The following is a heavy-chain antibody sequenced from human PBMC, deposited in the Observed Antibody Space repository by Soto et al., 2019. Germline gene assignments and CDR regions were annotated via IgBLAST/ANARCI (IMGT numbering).Heavy chain of an antibody. Sequence: QVQLVESGGGVVQPGRSLRLSCAASGFTFSSYGMHWVRQAPGKGLEWVAVIWYDGSNKYYADSVKGRFTISRDNSKKTLYLQMNSLRAEDTAVYYCARYPPADWGQGTLVTVSS. CDR2: IWYDGSNK. V-gene: IGHV3-33*01. CDR3: ARYPPAD. J-gene: IGHJ4*02. CDR1: GFTFSSYG.